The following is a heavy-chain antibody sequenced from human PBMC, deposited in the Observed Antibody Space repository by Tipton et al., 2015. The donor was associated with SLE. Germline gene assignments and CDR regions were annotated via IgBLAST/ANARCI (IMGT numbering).Heavy chain of an antibody. CDR2: IYTSGST. Sequence: TLSLTSTVSGYSTSSFIYYWSWIRQPAGKGLEWGGPIYTSGSTHYHPSLESRVTMSLDMSSNQFSLKLTSVTAADTAVYYCARGDDISTDHFDYWGQGSLVTVSS. CDR1: GYSTSSFIYY. V-gene: IGHV4-61*02. J-gene: IGHJ4*02. CDR3: ARGDDISTDHFDY. D-gene: IGHD3-9*01.